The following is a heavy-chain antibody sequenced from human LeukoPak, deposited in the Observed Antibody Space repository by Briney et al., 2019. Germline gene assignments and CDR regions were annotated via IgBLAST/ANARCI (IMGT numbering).Heavy chain of an antibody. CDR2: IYHSGST. D-gene: IGHD3-22*01. Sequence: PSGTLSLTCAVSGGSISSSNWWSWVRQPPGKGLEWIGEIYHSGSTNYNPSLKSRVTISVDKSKNQFSLKLSSVTAADTAVYYCARDPYDSSGYDYDYWGQGTLVTVSS. J-gene: IGHJ4*02. CDR3: ARDPYDSSGYDYDY. V-gene: IGHV4-4*02. CDR1: GGSISSSNW.